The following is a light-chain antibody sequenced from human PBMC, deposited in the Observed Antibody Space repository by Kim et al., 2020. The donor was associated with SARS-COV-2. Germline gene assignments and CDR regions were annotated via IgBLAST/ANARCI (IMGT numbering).Light chain of an antibody. Sequence: DIQMTQSPSSLSASVGDRVTITCRASQGISNYLAWYQQKPGKVPKLLIYAASTLQLGVSSRFSGSGSGADFTLTISSLQPEDVATYYCQKYDSAPRTFGQGTKVDIK. CDR2: AAS. CDR1: QGISNY. J-gene: IGKJ1*01. CDR3: QKYDSAPRT. V-gene: IGKV1-27*01.